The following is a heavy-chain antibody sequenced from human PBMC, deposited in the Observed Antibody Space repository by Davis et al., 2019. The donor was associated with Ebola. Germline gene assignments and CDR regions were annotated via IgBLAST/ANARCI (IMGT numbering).Heavy chain of an antibody. CDR2: IKQDGSEK. CDR1: GFTFSSYW. Sequence: GESLKISCAASGFTFSSYWMSWVRQAPGKGLEWVANIKQDGSEKYYVDSVKGRLTISRDNAKNSLYLQMNSLRAEDTAVYYCARDGRWGSSWYWGYWGQGTLVTVSS. V-gene: IGHV3-7*01. D-gene: IGHD6-13*01. CDR3: ARDGRWGSSWYWGY. J-gene: IGHJ4*02.